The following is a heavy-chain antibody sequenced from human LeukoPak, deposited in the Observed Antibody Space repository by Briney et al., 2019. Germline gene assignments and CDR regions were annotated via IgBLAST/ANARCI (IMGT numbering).Heavy chain of an antibody. CDR2: IYYSGST. D-gene: IGHD5-12*01. V-gene: IGHV4-39*01. CDR3: ARQSRATLFDY. J-gene: IGHJ4*02. CDR1: GGSISSSSYY. Sequence: PSETLSLTCTVSGGSISSSSYYWGWIRQPPGKGLEWIGSIYYSGSTYYNPSLKSRVTISVDTSKNQFSLKLSSVTAADTVVYYCARQSRATLFDYWGQGTLVTVSS.